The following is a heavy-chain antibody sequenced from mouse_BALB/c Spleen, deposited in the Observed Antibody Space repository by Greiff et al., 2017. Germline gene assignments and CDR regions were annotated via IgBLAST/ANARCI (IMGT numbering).Heavy chain of an antibody. CDR1: GFTFSDYY. D-gene: IGHD1-1*01. CDR3: ARGSPITTVVEGDY. J-gene: IGHJ2*01. Sequence: EVQRVESGGGLVKPGGSLKLSCAASGFTFSDYYMYWVRQTPEKRLEWVATISDGGSYTYYPDSVKGRFTISRDNAKNNLYLQMSSLKSEDTAMYYCARGSPITTVVEGDYWGQGTTLTVSS. CDR2: ISDGGSYT. V-gene: IGHV5-4*02.